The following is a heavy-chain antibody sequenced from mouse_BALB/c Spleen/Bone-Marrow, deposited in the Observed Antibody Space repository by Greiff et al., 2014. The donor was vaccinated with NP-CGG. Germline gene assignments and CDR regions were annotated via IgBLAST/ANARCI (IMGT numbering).Heavy chain of an antibody. V-gene: IGHV1S22*01. Sequence: LQQSGSELVRPGASVKLSCKASGYTFTSYWMHWVKQRHGQGLEWIGNIYPGSGSTNYDEKFKSKGTLTVDTSSSTAYMHLXSLTSEDSAVYYCTSWDYWGQGTTLTVSS. CDR2: IYPGSGST. CDR3: TSWDY. J-gene: IGHJ2*01. CDR1: GYTFTSYW.